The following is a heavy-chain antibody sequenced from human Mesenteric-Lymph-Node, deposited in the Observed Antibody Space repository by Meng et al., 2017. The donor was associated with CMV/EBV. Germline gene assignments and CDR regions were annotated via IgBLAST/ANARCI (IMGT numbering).Heavy chain of an antibody. V-gene: IGHV7-4-1*02. D-gene: IGHD6-13*01. J-gene: IGHJ4*02. CDR2: INTHTGNP. CDR1: GYPFSNYA. Sequence: SGYPFSNYAMHWVRQAPGQGLEWMGWINTHTGNPTYAQGFTGRFVFSLDTSVSTAFLKITSLKADDTAVYYCAREVSSSSWATFDYWGQGTLVTVSS. CDR3: AREVSSSSWATFDY.